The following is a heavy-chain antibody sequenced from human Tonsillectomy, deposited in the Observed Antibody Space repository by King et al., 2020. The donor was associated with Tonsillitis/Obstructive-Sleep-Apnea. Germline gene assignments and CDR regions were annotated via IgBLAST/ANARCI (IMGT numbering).Heavy chain of an antibody. CDR1: GGTFSSYA. V-gene: IGHV1-69*10. CDR3: AREGLGPTNAFDI. D-gene: IGHD1-26*01. Sequence: QLVQSGAEVKKPGSSVRVSCKASGGTFSSYAISWVRQAPGQGLEWMGVIIPFLGISNYAQKFHGRVTITADKSTSTAYMELSSLRSEDTAVFSFAREGLGPTNAFDIWGQGTMVTVSS. CDR2: IIPFLGIS. J-gene: IGHJ3*02.